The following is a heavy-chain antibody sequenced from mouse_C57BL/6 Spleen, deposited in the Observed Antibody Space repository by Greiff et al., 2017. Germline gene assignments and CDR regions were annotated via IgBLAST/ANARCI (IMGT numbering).Heavy chain of an antibody. CDR2: IDPSDSYT. CDR3: ARRQLRLNFDY. Sequence: QVHVKQPGAELVRPGTSVKLSCKASGYTFTSYWMHWVKQRPGQGLEWIGVIDPSDSYTNYNQKFKGKATLTVDTSSSTAYMQLSSLTSEDSAVYYCARRQLRLNFDYWGQGTTLTVSS. D-gene: IGHD3-2*02. CDR1: GYTFTSYW. V-gene: IGHV1-59*01. J-gene: IGHJ2*01.